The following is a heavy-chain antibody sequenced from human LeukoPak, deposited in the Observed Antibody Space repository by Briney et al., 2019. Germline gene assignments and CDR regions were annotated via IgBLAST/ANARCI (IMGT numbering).Heavy chain of an antibody. CDR3: ARDSLAITMVRGVRFDP. V-gene: IGHV3-74*01. CDR2: IKGDGIET. CDR1: GFTFSGSW. Sequence: PGGSLRLSCAASGFTFSGSWMHWVRQAPGKGLVWVSRIKGDGIETNYADSVKGRFTISRDNAKNSLYLQMNSLRAEDTAVYYCARDSLAITMVRGVRFDPWGQGTLVTVSS. J-gene: IGHJ5*02. D-gene: IGHD3-10*01.